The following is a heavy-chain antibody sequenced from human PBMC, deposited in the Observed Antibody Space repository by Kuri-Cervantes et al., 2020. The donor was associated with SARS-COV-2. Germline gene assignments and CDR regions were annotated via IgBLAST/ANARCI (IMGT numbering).Heavy chain of an antibody. J-gene: IGHJ3*02. CDR3: ARPGTMIPRDAFDI. CDR1: GFTFSSYN. Sequence: GESLKISCAASGFTFSSYNIHWVRQAPGKGLEWVSYISSSSSTIYYADSVKGRFTISRDNAKNTLYLQMNSLRAEDTAVYYCARPGTMIPRDAFDIWGQGTRVTV. V-gene: IGHV3-48*01. D-gene: IGHD3-22*01. CDR2: ISSSSSTI.